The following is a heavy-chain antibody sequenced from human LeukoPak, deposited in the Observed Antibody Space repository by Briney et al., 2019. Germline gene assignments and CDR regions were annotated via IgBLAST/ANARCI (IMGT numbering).Heavy chain of an antibody. CDR1: GFTFSRYA. CDR3: AKEAGQDYGALDAFDV. J-gene: IGHJ3*01. V-gene: IGHV3-21*01. D-gene: IGHD4-17*01. CDR2: IGGTSSSL. Sequence: GGSLRLSCAASGFTFSRYAMHWVRQAPGKGLEWVSSIGGTSSSLYYAESVKGRFTISRDNARNSLYLQMNSLRAEDTAAYYCAKEAGQDYGALDAFDVWGQGTMVTVSS.